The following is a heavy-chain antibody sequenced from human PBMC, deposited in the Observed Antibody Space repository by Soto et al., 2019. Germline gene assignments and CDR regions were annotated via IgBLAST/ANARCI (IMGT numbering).Heavy chain of an antibody. CDR1: GFTFSSYS. D-gene: IGHD3-3*01. V-gene: IGHV3-23*01. CDR2: FRGSGDDGTT. J-gene: IGHJ3*02. CDR3: AREYYDFWSDYYTGKEAFDI. Sequence: GGSLRLSCAASGFTFSSYSMSWVRQAPGKGLEWVSGFRGSGDDGTTYYADSVKGRFTISRDNSENTLYLQMSSLRADDTAVYHCAREYYDFWSDYYTGKEAFDIWGQGTMVTVSS.